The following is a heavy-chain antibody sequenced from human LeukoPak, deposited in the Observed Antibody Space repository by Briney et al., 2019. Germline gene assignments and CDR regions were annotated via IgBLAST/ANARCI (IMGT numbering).Heavy chain of an antibody. CDR2: IYNSGST. J-gene: IGHJ4*02. CDR1: GFTFSSYG. V-gene: IGHV3-53*01. Sequence: GRSLRLSCAASGFTFSSYGMHWVRQAPEKGLEWVSVIYNSGSTFYADSVKGRFTISRDNSKNTLYLQMNSLRADDTAVYFCAAVYYESSGYSQAFDHWGQGTLVTVSS. D-gene: IGHD3-22*01. CDR3: AAVYYESSGYSQAFDH.